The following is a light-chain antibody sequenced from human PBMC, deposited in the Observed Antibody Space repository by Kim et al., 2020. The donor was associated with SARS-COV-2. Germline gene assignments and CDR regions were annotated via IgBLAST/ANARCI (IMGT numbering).Light chain of an antibody. CDR3: QAWDSSTVV. CDR2: QDS. J-gene: IGLJ2*01. CDR1: KLGDKY. V-gene: IGLV3-1*01. Sequence: SYELTQPPSVSVSPGQTASITCSEDKLGDKYTCWYQQKPGQSPVLVIYQDSKRPAGIPERFSGPNSGNTVTLTISGTQAMDEADYYCQAWDSSTVVFGGGTQLTVL.